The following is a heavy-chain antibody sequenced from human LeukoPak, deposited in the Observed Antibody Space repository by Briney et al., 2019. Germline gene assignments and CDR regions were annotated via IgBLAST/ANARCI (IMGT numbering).Heavy chain of an antibody. CDR3: AKHRDTAMVRSPLDY. Sequence: GGSLRLSCAASAFTFSSYGMHWVRQAPGKGLEWVAFIRYDGTNKYYADSVKGRFTISRDNSKNTLYLQMNSLRAEDTAVYYCAKHRDTAMVRSPLDYWGQGTLVTVSS. CDR2: IRYDGTNK. CDR1: AFTFSSYG. J-gene: IGHJ4*02. V-gene: IGHV3-30*02. D-gene: IGHD5-18*01.